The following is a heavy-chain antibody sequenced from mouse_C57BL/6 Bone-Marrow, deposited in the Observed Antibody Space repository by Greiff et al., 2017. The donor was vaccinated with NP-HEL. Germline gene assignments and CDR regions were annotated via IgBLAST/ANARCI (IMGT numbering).Heavy chain of an antibody. CDR2: IYPGDGDT. D-gene: IGHD1-3*01. J-gene: IGHJ1*03. CDR1: GYAFSSSW. Sequence: VKLVESGPELVKPGASVKISCKASGYAFSSSWMNWVKQRPGKGLEWIGRIYPGDGDTNYNGKFKGKATLTADKSSSTAYMQLSSLTSEDSAVYFCAREIYKGYFDVWGTGTTVTVSS. V-gene: IGHV1-82*01. CDR3: AREIYKGYFDV.